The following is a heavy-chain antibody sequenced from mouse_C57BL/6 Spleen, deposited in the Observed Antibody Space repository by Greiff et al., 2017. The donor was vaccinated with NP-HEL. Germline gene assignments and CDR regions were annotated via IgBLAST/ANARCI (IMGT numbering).Heavy chain of an antibody. CDR2: IDPSDSET. CDR3: ASPFFDY. J-gene: IGHJ2*01. V-gene: IGHV1-52*01. Sequence: PIQGLEWIGNIDPSDSETHYNQKFKDKATLTVDKSSSTAYMQLSSLTSEDSAVYYCASPFFDYWGQGTTLTVSS.